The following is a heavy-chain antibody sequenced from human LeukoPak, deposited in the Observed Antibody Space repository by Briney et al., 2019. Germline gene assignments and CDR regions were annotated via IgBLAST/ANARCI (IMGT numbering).Heavy chain of an antibody. CDR2: MNPNSGNT. Sequence: ASVKVSCKASGYTFTSYDIYWVRQATGQGLEWMGWMNPNSGNTGYDQKFQGRVTMTRNTSISTAYMEVSSLRSEDTAVYYCARDVTGSYRFDYWGQRILVTV. CDR3: ARDVTGSYRFDY. V-gene: IGHV1-8*01. J-gene: IGHJ4*02. D-gene: IGHD3-16*02. CDR1: GYTFTSYD.